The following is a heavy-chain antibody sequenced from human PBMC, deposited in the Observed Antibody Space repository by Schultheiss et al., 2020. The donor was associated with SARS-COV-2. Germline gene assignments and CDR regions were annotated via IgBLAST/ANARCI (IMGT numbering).Heavy chain of an antibody. CDR3: ARDLQRLTVLRFLEWSPRIYYGMDV. Sequence: ASVKVSCKASGYTFTSYAMHWVRQAPGQRLEWMGWINAGNGNTKYLQKFQGRVTITRDTSASTAYMELSSLRSEDTAVYYCARDLQRLTVLRFLEWSPRIYYGMDVWGQGTTVTVSS. D-gene: IGHD3-3*01. CDR2: INAGNGNT. V-gene: IGHV1-3*01. J-gene: IGHJ6*02. CDR1: GYTFTSYA.